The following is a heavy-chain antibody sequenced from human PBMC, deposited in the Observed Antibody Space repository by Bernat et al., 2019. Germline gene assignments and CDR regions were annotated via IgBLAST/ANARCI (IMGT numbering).Heavy chain of an antibody. V-gene: IGHV3-23*01. CDR1: GFTFSSYA. Sequence: EVQLLESGGGLVQPGGSLRLSCAASGFTFSSYAMSWVRQAPGKGLEWVSAISGSGGSTYYADSVKGRFTISRDNAKNSLHLQMNSLRAEDTAVYYCARAGRNWDYWGQGTLVTVSS. J-gene: IGHJ4*02. CDR3: ARAGRNWDY. D-gene: IGHD1-1*01. CDR2: ISGSGGST.